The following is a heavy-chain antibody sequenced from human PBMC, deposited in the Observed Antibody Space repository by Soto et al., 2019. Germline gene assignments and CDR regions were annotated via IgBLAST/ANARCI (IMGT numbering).Heavy chain of an antibody. CDR2: IIPILGIA. CDR3: AAEGRGSYYKDAFDI. Sequence: ASVKVSCKASGGTFSSYAISWVRQAPGQGLEWMGRIIPILGIANYAQKFQGRVTITADESTSTAYMELSSLRSEDTAVYYCAAEGRGSYYKDAFDIWGQGTMVTVSS. CDR1: GGTFSSYA. J-gene: IGHJ3*02. D-gene: IGHD1-26*01. V-gene: IGHV1-69*04.